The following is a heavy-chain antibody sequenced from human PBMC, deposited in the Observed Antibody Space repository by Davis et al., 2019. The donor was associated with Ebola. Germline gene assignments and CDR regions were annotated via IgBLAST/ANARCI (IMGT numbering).Heavy chain of an antibody. J-gene: IGHJ4*02. CDR1: GFIFSTYN. V-gene: IGHV3-48*04. CDR3: ARGREVWVQGVSHFDY. CDR2: ISSGSGVTT. Sequence: GGSLRLSCAASGFIFSTYNMNWVRQAPGRGLEWVSYISSGSGVTTYYADSVRGRFTISRDNAKNSLYLQMNSLRAEDTAVYYCARGREVWVQGVSHFDYWGQGTLVTVSS. D-gene: IGHD3-10*01.